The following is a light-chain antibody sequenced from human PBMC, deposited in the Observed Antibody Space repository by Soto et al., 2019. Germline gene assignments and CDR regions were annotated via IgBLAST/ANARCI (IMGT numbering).Light chain of an antibody. CDR1: ESVSRW. V-gene: IGKV3-11*01. CDR2: DAS. J-gene: IGKJ2*01. CDR3: QQRSNWPPYT. Sequence: TQSTSTLSASVGDRVTITCRASESVSRWLAWYQQKPGRTPKLLIYDASNRATGIPARFSGSGSGTDFTLTISSLEPEDFAVYYCQQRSNWPPYTFGQGTKLEIK.